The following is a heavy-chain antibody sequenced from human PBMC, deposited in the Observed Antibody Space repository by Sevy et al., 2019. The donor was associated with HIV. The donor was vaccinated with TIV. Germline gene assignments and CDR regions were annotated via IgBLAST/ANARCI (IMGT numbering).Heavy chain of an antibody. D-gene: IGHD6-25*01. Sequence: GGSLRLSCAASGFTFSSYWMNWVRQAPGKGLEWVANIKQDGSEKYYVDSVKVRFTISRDNAKNSMHLQMNGLRAEDTAVYYCARALAAAASYWGQGTLVTVSS. CDR1: GFTFSSYW. V-gene: IGHV3-7*01. CDR2: IKQDGSEK. J-gene: IGHJ4*02. CDR3: ARALAAAASY.